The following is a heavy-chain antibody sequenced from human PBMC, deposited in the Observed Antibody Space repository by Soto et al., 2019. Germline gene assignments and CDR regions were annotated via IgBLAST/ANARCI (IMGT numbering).Heavy chain of an antibody. Sequence: GGSLRLSCAASGFTFSSYSMNWVRQAPGKGLEWVSYISSSSSTIYYADSVKGRFTISRDNAKNSLYLQMNSLRSEDTAVYYCATLMGQWLVGYYYYGMDVWGQGNTVTVSS. D-gene: IGHD6-19*01. CDR2: ISSSSSTI. V-gene: IGHV3-48*01. J-gene: IGHJ6*02. CDR1: GFTFSSYS. CDR3: ATLMGQWLVGYYYYGMDV.